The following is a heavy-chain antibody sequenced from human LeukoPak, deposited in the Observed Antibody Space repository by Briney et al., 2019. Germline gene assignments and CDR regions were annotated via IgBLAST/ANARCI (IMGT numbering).Heavy chain of an antibody. V-gene: IGHV1-18*01. CDR1: GYTFTSYG. CDR2: ISAYNGNT. D-gene: IGHD1-7*01. Sequence: ASVKVSCKASGYTFTSYGISWVRQAPGQGLEWMGWISAYNGNTNYAQKLQGRVTMTTDTSTSTAYMELRSLRSDDTAVYYRARGGGITGTTDYYYYMDVWGKGTTVTVSS. CDR3: ARGGGITGTTDYYYYMDV. J-gene: IGHJ6*03.